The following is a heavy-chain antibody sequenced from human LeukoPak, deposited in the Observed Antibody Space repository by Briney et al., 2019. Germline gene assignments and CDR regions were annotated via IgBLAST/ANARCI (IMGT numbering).Heavy chain of an antibody. CDR3: ARAPKCTVTICYYYMDV. D-gene: IGHD4-17*01. CDR1: GYTFSSYD. Sequence: ASVKVSCKASGYTFSSYDINWVRQATGQGLEWMGWMNPNSGNTGYAQKFQGRVTMTRNTSISTAYMELSSLRSEDTAVYYCARAPKCTVTICYYYMDVWGKGTTATISS. CDR2: MNPNSGNT. J-gene: IGHJ6*03. V-gene: IGHV1-8*01.